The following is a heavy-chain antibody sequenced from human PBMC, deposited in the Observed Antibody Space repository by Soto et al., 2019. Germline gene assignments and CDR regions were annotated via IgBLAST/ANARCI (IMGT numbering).Heavy chain of an antibody. V-gene: IGHV3-7*01. CDR3: ARSQYSSSSGR. D-gene: IGHD6-6*01. CDR2: INDNGRDK. Sequence: GGSLRLSCAASVFTFSTYAMAWVRQAPGKGLEWVAGINDNGRDKYYADSVRGRFTVSRDNAKNSLYLQMNSLRAEDTAVYYCARSQYSSSSGRWGLGTLVTVSS. J-gene: IGHJ4*02. CDR1: VFTFSTYA.